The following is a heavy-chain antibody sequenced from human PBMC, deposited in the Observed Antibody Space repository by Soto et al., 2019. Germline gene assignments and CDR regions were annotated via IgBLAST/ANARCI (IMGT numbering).Heavy chain of an antibody. J-gene: IGHJ6*02. CDR3: ARLGWNYYYYGMVV. CDR1: GGSISSSSYY. V-gene: IGHV4-39*01. CDR2: IYYSGST. Sequence: NPSETLSLTCTVSGGSISSSSYYWGWIRQPPGKGLEWIGSIYYSGSTYYKPSLKSRVTISVDTSKNQFSLKLSSVTAADTAVYYCARLGWNYYYYGMVVWGQGTTVTAP. D-gene: IGHD2-15*01.